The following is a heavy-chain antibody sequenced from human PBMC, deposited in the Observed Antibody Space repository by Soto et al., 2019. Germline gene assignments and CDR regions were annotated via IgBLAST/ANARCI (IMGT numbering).Heavy chain of an antibody. Sequence: GGSLRLSCAASGFTFSSYAMSWVRQAPGKGLEWVSAISGSGGSTYYADSVKGRFTISRDNSKNTLYLQMNSLRAEDTAVYYCARDADVVVVAADYFDYWGQGTLVTVSS. J-gene: IGHJ4*02. D-gene: IGHD2-15*01. CDR1: GFTFSSYA. CDR2: ISGSGGST. V-gene: IGHV3-23*01. CDR3: ARDADVVVVAADYFDY.